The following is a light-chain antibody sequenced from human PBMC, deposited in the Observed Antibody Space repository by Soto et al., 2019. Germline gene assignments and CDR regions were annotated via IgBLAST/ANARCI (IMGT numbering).Light chain of an antibody. J-gene: IGKJ4*01. CDR2: DAS. CDR3: QEYSSYST. V-gene: IGKV1-5*01. CDR1: QSISSW. Sequence: DLQMTQSPSTLSASVGDRVTITCRASQSISSWLAWYQQKPGKAPKLLIYDASSLESGVPLRFSGSGFGTDFTLTISSLQPDDFATYYCQEYSSYSTFGGGTKVEIK.